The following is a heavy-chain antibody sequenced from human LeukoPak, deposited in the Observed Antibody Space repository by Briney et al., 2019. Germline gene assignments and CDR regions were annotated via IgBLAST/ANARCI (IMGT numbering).Heavy chain of an antibody. CDR1: AYTFARYD. J-gene: IGHJ4*02. D-gene: IGHD5-12*01. V-gene: IGHV1-8*01. CDR3: AGDADSGYGPFAS. CDR2: MNPNSGNT. Sequence: ASVKVSCKASAYTFARYDINWVRQATGQGPELMGWMNPNSGNTGYAQKFRGRVTMTRATSIFTAYMELSSLRSEDTAVYYWAGDADSGYGPFASWGQGTLVTVSS.